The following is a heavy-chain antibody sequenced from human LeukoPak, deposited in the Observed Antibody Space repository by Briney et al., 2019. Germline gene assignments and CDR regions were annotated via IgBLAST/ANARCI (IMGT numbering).Heavy chain of an antibody. V-gene: IGHV4-34*01. D-gene: IGHD7-27*01. Sequence: PSETLSLTCAVYGGSFSGYYWSWIRQPPGKGLEWIGEINHSGSTNYNPSLKSRVTISVDTSKNQFSLRLTSVTAADTAVYYCARGAVTGDRRAPFDYWGQGTLVTVSS. J-gene: IGHJ4*02. CDR2: INHSGST. CDR3: ARGAVTGDRRAPFDY. CDR1: GGSFSGYY.